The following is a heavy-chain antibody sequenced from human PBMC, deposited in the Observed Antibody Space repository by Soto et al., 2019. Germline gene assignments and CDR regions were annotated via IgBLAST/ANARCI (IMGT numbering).Heavy chain of an antibody. Sequence: QVQLQESGPGLVKPSETLSLTCSVSGGSIRNHYWSWIRQPPGKGLQWIGYIYYNGHTNYNPSLKSRVTMSVDTSRNQISLTLTTVTAADTAVYYCTRANWYSEYWGQGTLVTVSS. D-gene: IGHD7-27*01. CDR3: TRANWYSEY. CDR1: GGSIRNHY. J-gene: IGHJ4*02. CDR2: IYYNGHT. V-gene: IGHV4-59*11.